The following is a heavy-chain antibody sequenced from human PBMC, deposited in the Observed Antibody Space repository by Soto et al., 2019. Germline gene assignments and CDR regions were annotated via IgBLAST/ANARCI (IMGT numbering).Heavy chain of an antibody. V-gene: IGHV4-31*03. CDR1: GGSISSGGYY. J-gene: IGHJ4*02. CDR3: ARNLLFLDWLSEPNFDY. D-gene: IGHD3-3*01. CDR2: IYYSWST. Sequence: PSETLSLTCTVSGGSISSGGYYWSWIRQHPGKGLEWIGYIYYSWSTYYNPSLKSRVTISVDTSKNQFSLKLSSVTAADTAVYYCARNLLFLDWLSEPNFDYWGQRYLVTVSA.